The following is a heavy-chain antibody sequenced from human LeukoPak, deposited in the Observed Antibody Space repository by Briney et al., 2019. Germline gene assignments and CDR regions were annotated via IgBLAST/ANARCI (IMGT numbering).Heavy chain of an antibody. CDR1: GYTFTRYG. CDR2: ISGSNGNT. CDR3: VISGRGTYYCFDY. Sequence: ASVKVSCKAFGYTFTRYGVSWVRPAPGQGLEWIGWISGSNGNTNYAQNFQGRVTMTTDSSTSTAYMELRNMESDDTAVYYCVISGRGTYYCFDYWGQGTLVTVSS. V-gene: IGHV1-18*01. D-gene: IGHD1-26*01. J-gene: IGHJ4*02.